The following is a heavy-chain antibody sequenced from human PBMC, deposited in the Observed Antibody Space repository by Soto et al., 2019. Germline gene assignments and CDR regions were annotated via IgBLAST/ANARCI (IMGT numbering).Heavy chain of an antibody. D-gene: IGHD6-19*01. J-gene: IGHJ6*02. Sequence: QVQLQQWGAGLLKPSETLSLTCAVYGGSFSGYYWSWIRQPPGKGLEWIGEINHSGSTNYNPSLKSRVTISVDASKNQFSLQLSSVTAADTAVYYCAREQWRYGMDVWGQGTTVTVSS. CDR2: INHSGST. CDR3: AREQWRYGMDV. V-gene: IGHV4-34*01. CDR1: GGSFSGYY.